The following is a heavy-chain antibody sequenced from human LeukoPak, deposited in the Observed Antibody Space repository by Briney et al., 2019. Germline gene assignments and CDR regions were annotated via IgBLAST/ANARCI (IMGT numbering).Heavy chain of an antibody. J-gene: IGHJ3*02. CDR3: ARDNVVDAFDI. D-gene: IGHD2-21*01. V-gene: IGHV4-59*01. CDR1: GGSISSYY. Sequence: SETLSLTCTVSGGSISSYYWSRIRQPPGKGLEWIGYIYYSGSTNYNPSLKSRVTISVDTSKNQFSLKLSSVTAADTAVYYCARDNVVDAFDIWGQGTMVTVSS. CDR2: IYYSGST.